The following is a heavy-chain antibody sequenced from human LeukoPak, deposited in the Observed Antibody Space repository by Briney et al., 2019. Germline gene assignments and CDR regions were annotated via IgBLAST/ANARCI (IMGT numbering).Heavy chain of an antibody. J-gene: IGHJ4*02. D-gene: IGHD6-19*01. Sequence: SETLSLTCAVSGGSISSNNWWGWVRQPPGKGLEWIGEIYHSGSPNYNPSLKSRVTISVDKSRNHFSLNLSSVTAADTAVYYCAASIAVAGTPFDYWGQGTLVTVSS. CDR3: AASIAVAGTPFDY. CDR1: GGSISSNNW. V-gene: IGHV4-4*02. CDR2: IYHSGSP.